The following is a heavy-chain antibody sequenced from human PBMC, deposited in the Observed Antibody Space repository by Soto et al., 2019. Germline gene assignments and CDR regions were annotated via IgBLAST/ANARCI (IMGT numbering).Heavy chain of an antibody. CDR1: GGSISSYY. D-gene: IGHD1-26*01. J-gene: IGHJ4*02. CDR2: IYYSGST. CDR3: ARHSATYYDFDY. V-gene: IGHV4-59*01. Sequence: SETLSLTCTVSGGSISSYYWSWIRQPPGKGLEWIGYIYYSGSTNYNPSLKSRVTISVDTSKNQFSLKLTSVSAADTAVYYCARHSATYYDFDYWGQGTLVTVSS.